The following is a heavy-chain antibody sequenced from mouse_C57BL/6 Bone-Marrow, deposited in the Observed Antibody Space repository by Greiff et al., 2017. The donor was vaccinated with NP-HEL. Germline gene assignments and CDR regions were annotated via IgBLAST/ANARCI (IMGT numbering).Heavy chain of an antibody. J-gene: IGHJ2*01. CDR2: IYPGDGDT. CDR1: GYAFSSSW. CDR3: ARGGYSNSYYFDD. V-gene: IGHV1-82*01. Sequence: QVQLQQSGPELVKPGASVKISCKASGYAFSSSWMNWVKQRPGKGLEWIGRIYPGDGDTNYNGKFKGKATLTADKSSSTAYMQLSSLTSEDSAVYFCARGGYSNSYYFDDWGQGTTLTVSS. D-gene: IGHD2-5*01.